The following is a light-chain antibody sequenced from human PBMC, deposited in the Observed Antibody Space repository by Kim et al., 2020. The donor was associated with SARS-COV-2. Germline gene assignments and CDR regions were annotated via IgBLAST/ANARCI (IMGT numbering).Light chain of an antibody. Sequence: ASVGDRVTMTCRASQDISRGLAWYQQKPGTAPKSLIYTETPLESGVPSRFSGSGSGTYFTLTISSLQPEDFATYYCQQYKSYPVTFGQGTRLEIK. CDR2: TET. J-gene: IGKJ5*01. CDR1: QDISRG. V-gene: IGKV1D-16*01. CDR3: QQYKSYPVT.